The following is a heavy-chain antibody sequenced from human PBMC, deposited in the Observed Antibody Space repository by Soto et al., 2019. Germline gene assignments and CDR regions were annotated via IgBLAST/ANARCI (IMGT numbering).Heavy chain of an antibody. V-gene: IGHV4-59*08. CDR3: ARSDGSGSSYYYYYGMDV. CDR1: GVSISSYY. D-gene: IGHD3-10*01. CDR2: IYYSGST. J-gene: IGHJ6*02. Sequence: PSETLSLTCTVSGVSISSYYWSWIRQPPGKGLEWIGYIYYSGSTNYNPSLKSRVTISVDTSKNQFSLKLSSVTAADTAVYYCARSDGSGSSYYYYYGMDVWGQGTTVTVSS.